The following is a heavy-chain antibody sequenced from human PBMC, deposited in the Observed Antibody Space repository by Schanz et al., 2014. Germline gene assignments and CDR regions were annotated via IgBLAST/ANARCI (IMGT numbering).Heavy chain of an antibody. CDR3: AKEMGDGSGGTCYDYYYYGLDV. J-gene: IGHJ6*02. CDR2: ISGGGGTR. D-gene: IGHD2-15*01. CDR1: GFTFGSYG. V-gene: IGHV3-23*01. Sequence: EGQLLESGGGLVQPGGSLRLSCAASGFTFGSYGMSWVRQGPGKGLEWVSGISGGGGTRNYADSVKGRFTISRDNSENTLYLQMNSLSADYTDVFYCAKEMGDGSGGTCYDYYYYGLDVWGQGTTVTVSS.